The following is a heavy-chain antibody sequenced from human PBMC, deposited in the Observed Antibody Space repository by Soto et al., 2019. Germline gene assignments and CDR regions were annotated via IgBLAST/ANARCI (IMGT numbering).Heavy chain of an antibody. CDR2: ISGSGGST. Sequence: EVQLLESGGGLIQPGGSLRLSCAASGFTFSSYAMSWVRQAPGKGLEWVSSISGSGGSTYYADSVKDRFTISRDSSKNTLYLQMNSLRAEDTAIFYWGKVFGRLRWGGGFDPWGQGTLVTVSS. D-gene: IGHD4-17*01. CDR1: GFTFSSYA. V-gene: IGHV3-23*01. CDR3: GKVFGRLRWGGGFDP. J-gene: IGHJ5*02.